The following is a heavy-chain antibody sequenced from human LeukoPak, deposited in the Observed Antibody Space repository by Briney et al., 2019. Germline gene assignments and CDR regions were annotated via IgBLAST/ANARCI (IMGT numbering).Heavy chain of an antibody. D-gene: IGHD6-13*01. CDR1: GGSISSYY. CDR3: ARHKAGYFDY. CDR2: IYTSGST. J-gene: IGHJ4*02. V-gene: IGHV4-4*09. Sequence: PSETLSPTCTVSGGSISSYYWSWIRQPPGKGLEWIGYIYTSGSTNYNPSLKSRVTISVDTSKNQFSLKLSSVTAADTAVYYCARHKAGYFDYWGQGTLVTVSS.